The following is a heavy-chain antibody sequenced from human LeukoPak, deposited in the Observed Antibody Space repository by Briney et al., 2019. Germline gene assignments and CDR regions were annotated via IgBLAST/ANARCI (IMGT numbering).Heavy chain of an antibody. Sequence: GASVKVSCKASGYTFITYGISWVRQAPGQGLEWMGWISAYNGNTNYAQKFQGRVTMTTDTSTSTAYMELRSLRSDDTAVYYCARDTKRSRARWENLGIDPWGQGTLVTVSS. CDR1: GYTFITYG. J-gene: IGHJ5*02. CDR2: ISAYNGNT. CDR3: ARDTKRSRARWENLGIDP. D-gene: IGHD3-16*01. V-gene: IGHV1-18*01.